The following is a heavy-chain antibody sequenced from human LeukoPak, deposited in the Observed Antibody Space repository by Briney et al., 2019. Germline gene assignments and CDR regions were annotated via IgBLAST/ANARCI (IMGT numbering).Heavy chain of an antibody. Sequence: PGGSLRLSCAASGFTFSSYAMSWVRQAPGKGLEWVSAISGSGGSTYYADSAKGRFTISRDNSKNTLYLQMNSLRAEDTAVYYCTTLYSGAMDYWGQGTLVTVSS. V-gene: IGHV3-23*01. J-gene: IGHJ4*02. CDR2: ISGSGGST. D-gene: IGHD1-1*01. CDR3: TTLYSGAMDY. CDR1: GFTFSSYA.